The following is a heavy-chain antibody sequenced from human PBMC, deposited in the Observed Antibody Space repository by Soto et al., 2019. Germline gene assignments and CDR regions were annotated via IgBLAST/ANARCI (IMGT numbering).Heavy chain of an antibody. CDR1: GGSFSGYY. D-gene: IGHD3-22*01. CDR3: ARWNYYDSSGLDY. J-gene: IGHJ4*02. V-gene: IGHV4-34*01. CDR2: INHSGST. Sequence: LSLTCAVYGGSFSGYYWSWIRQPPGKGLEWIGEINHSGSTNYNPSLKSRVTISVDTSKNQFSLKLSSVTAADTAVYYCARWNYYDSSGLDYWGQGTLVTVSS.